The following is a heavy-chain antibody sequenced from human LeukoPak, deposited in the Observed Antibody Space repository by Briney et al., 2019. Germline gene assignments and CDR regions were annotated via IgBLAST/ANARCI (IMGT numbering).Heavy chain of an antibody. Sequence: NPGGSLRLSCAASGFTFSDYSMIWVRQAPGKGLEWVSSISGRSGYIYYADSVKGRFTISRDNAKNSLYLQMNSLRAEDTAAYYCARRLLDYYGMDVWGQGTTVTVSS. CDR2: ISGRSGYI. V-gene: IGHV3-21*01. CDR1: GFTFSDYS. CDR3: ARRLLDYYGMDV. J-gene: IGHJ6*02.